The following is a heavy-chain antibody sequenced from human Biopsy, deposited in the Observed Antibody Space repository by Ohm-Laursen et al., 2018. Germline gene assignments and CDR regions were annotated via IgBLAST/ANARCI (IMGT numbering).Heavy chain of an antibody. J-gene: IGHJ3*01. CDR1: GYAVTDYF. Sequence: SVKVSCNGSGYAVTDYFLHWLRQAPGQGPEWMGWISPNSGGTNYAQKFQGRVTMTTDTSTSTVYLELRRLISDDTAVYYCARDIMNRIAGLVARSDVFDVWGQGTLVTVSS. CDR3: ARDIMNRIAGLVARSDVFDV. D-gene: IGHD3-16*01. CDR2: ISPNSGGT. V-gene: IGHV1-2*02.